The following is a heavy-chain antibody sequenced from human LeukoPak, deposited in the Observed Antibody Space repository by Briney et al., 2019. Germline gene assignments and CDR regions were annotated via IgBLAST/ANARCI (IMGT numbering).Heavy chain of an antibody. V-gene: IGHV1-8*01. D-gene: IGHD6-19*01. J-gene: IGHJ4*02. Sequence: ASVKVSCKASGYTFTSYDINWVRQATAPGLEWTGWMNPNSGNTGYAQKFQGRVTMTRNTSISTAYMELSSLRSEDTAVYYCARGSYSSGWDFDYWGQGTLVTVSS. CDR2: MNPNSGNT. CDR3: ARGSYSSGWDFDY. CDR1: GYTFTSYD.